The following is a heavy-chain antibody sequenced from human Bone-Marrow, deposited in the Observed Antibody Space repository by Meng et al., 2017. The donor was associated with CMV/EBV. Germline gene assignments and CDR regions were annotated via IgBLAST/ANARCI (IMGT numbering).Heavy chain of an antibody. J-gene: IGHJ4*02. Sequence: SVKVSCKASGFTFTSSAVQWVRQARGQRLEWIGWIVVGSGNTNYAQKFQERVTITRDMSTSTAYMELSSLRSEDTAVYYCARDRLRWVASTIGANSWGLGTLVTVSS. D-gene: IGHD2/OR15-2a*01. V-gene: IGHV1-58*01. CDR3: ARDRLRWVASTIGANS. CDR1: GFTFTSSA. CDR2: IVVGSGNT.